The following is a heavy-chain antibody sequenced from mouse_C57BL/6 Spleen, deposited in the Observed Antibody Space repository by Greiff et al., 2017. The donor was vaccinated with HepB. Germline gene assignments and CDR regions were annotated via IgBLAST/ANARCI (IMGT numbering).Heavy chain of an antibody. D-gene: IGHD1-1*01. CDR2: IYPGDGDT. J-gene: IGHJ4*01. CDR3: ARGTTVRYAMDY. V-gene: IGHV1-82*01. CDR1: GYAFSSSW. Sequence: VQRVESGPELVKPGASVKISCKASGYAFSSSWMNWVKQRPGKGLEWIGRIYPGDGDTNYNGKFKGKATLTADKSSSTAYMQLSSLTSEDSAVYFCARGTTVRYAMDYWGQGTSVTVSS.